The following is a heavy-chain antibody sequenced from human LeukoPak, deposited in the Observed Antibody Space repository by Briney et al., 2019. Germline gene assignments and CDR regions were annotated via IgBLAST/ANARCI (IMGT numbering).Heavy chain of an antibody. J-gene: IGHJ6*03. D-gene: IGHD2-21*01. V-gene: IGHV3-7*01. CDR1: GFIFSDYW. Sequence: GGSLRLSCTASGFIFSDYWMIWVRQVLGKGLQWVADIKQDGSDRFYVDSVKGRFTISRDNAKNSVYLQMNSLRAEDTAVYYGARLYCGVGICYSYYMDVWGKGTTVTVSS. CDR3: ARLYCGVGICYSYYMDV. CDR2: IKQDGSDR.